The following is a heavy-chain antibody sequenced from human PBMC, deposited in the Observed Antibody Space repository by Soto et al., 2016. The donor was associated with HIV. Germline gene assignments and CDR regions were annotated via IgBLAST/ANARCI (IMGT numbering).Heavy chain of an antibody. Sequence: VQLVESGGGVVQPGRSLRLSCAASGFTFSSYGMHWVRQAPGKGLEWVAVIWYDGSNKYYADSVKGRFTISRDNSKNTLYLQMNSLRAEDTAVYYCAREGYSSSSLYFDYWGQGTLVHRLL. J-gene: IGHJ4*02. V-gene: IGHV3-33*01. CDR1: GFTFSSYG. CDR3: AREGYSSSSLYFDY. D-gene: IGHD6-6*01. CDR2: IWYDGSNK.